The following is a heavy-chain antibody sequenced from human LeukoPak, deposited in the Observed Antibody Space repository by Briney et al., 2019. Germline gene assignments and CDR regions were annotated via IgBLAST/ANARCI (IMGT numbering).Heavy chain of an antibody. V-gene: IGHV1-18*01. CDR2: ISGYNGNT. CDR1: GYTFISYG. Sequence: GASVKVSCKASGYTFISYGISWVRQAPGQGLEWMGWISGYNGNTNYAQNLQGRVTMTTDTSTSTAYMELSSLRSEDTAVYYCARGGAMDYDILTGSYLDYWGQGTLVTVSS. CDR3: ARGGAMDYDILTGSYLDY. D-gene: IGHD3-9*01. J-gene: IGHJ4*02.